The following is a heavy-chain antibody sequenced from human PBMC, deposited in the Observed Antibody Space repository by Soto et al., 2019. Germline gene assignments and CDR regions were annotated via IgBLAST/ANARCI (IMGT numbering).Heavy chain of an antibody. CDR1: GFTFTRYS. CDR2: ISSTTNYI. J-gene: IGHJ4*02. V-gene: IGHV3-21*06. CDR3: ARESEDLTSNFDY. Sequence: LRLSCAASGFTFTRYSMNWVRQAPGKGLEWVSSISSTTNYIYYGDSMKGRFTIDRDNAKNSLYLEMNSLRAEDTAVYYCARESEDLTSNFDYWGQGTLVTVSS.